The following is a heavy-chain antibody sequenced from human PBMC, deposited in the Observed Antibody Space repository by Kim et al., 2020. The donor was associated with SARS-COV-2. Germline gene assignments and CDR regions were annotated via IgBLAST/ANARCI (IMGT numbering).Heavy chain of an antibody. CDR3: ARGTDYSIYNWFDP. Sequence: SETLSLTCNVSGGSIGSYGYYWTWIRQHPGKGLEWIGSISYSGNTDYNPSLRGRVIISADTSKNQFSLNLTSVTAADTAVYYCARGTDYSIYNWFDPWGQGTLVTVSS. CDR2: ISYSGNT. V-gene: IGHV4-31*03. D-gene: IGHD4-4*01. J-gene: IGHJ5*02. CDR1: GGSIGSYGYY.